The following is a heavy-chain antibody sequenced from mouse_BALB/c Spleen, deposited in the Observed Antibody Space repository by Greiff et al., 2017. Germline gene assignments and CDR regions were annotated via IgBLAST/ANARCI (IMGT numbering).Heavy chain of an antibody. V-gene: IGHV1-31*01. CDR2: INPYNGAT. Sequence: VQLQQSGPELVKPGASVKISCKASGYSFTGYYMHWVKQSHVKSLEWIGRINPYNGATSYNQNFKDKASLTVDKSSSTAYMELHSLTSEDSAVYYCARGVYYYGSSYYAMDYWGQGTSVTVSS. J-gene: IGHJ4*01. CDR1: GYSFTGYY. D-gene: IGHD1-1*01. CDR3: ARGVYYYGSSYYAMDY.